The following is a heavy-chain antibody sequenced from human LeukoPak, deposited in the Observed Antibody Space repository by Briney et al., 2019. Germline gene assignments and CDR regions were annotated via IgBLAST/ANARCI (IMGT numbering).Heavy chain of an antibody. V-gene: IGHV3-23*01. CDR1: GFPFRSHA. D-gene: IGHD3-22*01. Sequence: GGSLRLSCAASGFPFRSHALTWVRQAPGKGLEWVSSITSDASYSYYADSVKGRFTISRDNSKKTVFLQMNSLRGEDTAVYYCAKDRSSGPHYYYGMDVWGRGTTVIVSS. J-gene: IGHJ6*02. CDR3: AKDRSSGPHYYYGMDV. CDR2: ITSDASYS.